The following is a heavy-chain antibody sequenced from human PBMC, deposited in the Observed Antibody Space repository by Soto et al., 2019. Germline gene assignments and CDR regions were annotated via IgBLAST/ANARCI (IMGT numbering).Heavy chain of an antibody. D-gene: IGHD5-12*01. CDR3: GSANGGWLQLSD. Sequence: ASVKVSCKASGYTFTGSHMHWVRHAPGQGLEWMGWINPNSGGTNYAQKFQGWVTMTRDTSISTAYMELSRLRPDDTAGYYCGSANGGWLQLSDWGQGTLVTVSS. J-gene: IGHJ4*02. CDR2: INPNSGGT. CDR1: GYTFTGSH. V-gene: IGHV1-2*04.